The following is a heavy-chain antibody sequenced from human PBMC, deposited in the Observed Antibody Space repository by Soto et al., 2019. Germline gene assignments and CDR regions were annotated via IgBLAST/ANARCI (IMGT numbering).Heavy chain of an antibody. CDR3: ARVGYCSGGSCPAGDYYYYGMDV. J-gene: IGHJ6*02. CDR2: IDPSDSYT. V-gene: IGHV5-10-1*01. Sequence: GESLKISCKGSGYSFTSYWISWLRQMPGKGLEWMGRIDPSDSYTNYSPSFQGHVTISADKSISTAYLQWSSLKASDTAMYYCARVGYCSGGSCPAGDYYYYGMDVWGQGTTVTVSS. CDR1: GYSFTSYW. D-gene: IGHD2-15*01.